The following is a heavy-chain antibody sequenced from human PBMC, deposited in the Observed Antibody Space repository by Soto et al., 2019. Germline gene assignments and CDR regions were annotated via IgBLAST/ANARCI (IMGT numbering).Heavy chain of an antibody. Sequence: QVQLVESGGGVVQPGRSLRLSCAASGFTFNNYGMNWVRQAPGKGLEWVAVIWNDGSNDYYANSVKGRFTISRDNSKNTVYLQMSRLRAEDTAVYYCARRQISPPTRGAAAARGGMDVWGQGTTVTVSS. D-gene: IGHD6-13*01. CDR2: IWNDGSND. CDR3: ARRQISPPTRGAAAARGGMDV. CDR1: GFTFNNYG. J-gene: IGHJ6*02. V-gene: IGHV3-33*01.